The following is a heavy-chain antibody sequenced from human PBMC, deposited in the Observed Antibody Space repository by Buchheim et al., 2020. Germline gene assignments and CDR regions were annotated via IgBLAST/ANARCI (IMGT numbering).Heavy chain of an antibody. CDR2: IYWDDDK. D-gene: IGHD6-19*01. CDR1: GFSLSTSGVG. J-gene: IGHJ4*02. CDR3: AHIPGSGWYKGYYFDY. Sequence: QITLKESGPTLVKPTQTLTLTCTFSGFSLSTSGVGVGWIRQPPGKALEWLALIYWDDDKRYSPSLKSRPTITKDTSKNQVVLTMTNMDPVDTATYYCAHIPGSGWYKGYYFDYWGQGTL. V-gene: IGHV2-5*02.